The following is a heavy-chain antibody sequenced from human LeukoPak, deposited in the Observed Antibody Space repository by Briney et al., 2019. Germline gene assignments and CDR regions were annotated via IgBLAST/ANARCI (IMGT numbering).Heavy chain of an antibody. CDR2: ITGSGTTI. J-gene: IGHJ4*02. CDR3: ARDRSTVTTWLDY. CDR1: GFTFSSYE. V-gene: IGHV3-48*03. D-gene: IGHD4-17*01. Sequence: GGSLRLSCAASGFTFSSYEMNWVRQAPGKELEWVSYITGSGTTIYYADSVKGRFTISRDNAKNSLYLQMNSLRAEDTAVYYCARDRSTVTTWLDYWGRGTLVTVSS.